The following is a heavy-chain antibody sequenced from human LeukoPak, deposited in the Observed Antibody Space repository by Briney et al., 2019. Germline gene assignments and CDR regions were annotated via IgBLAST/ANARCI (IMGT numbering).Heavy chain of an antibody. D-gene: IGHD6-19*01. J-gene: IGHJ5*02. CDR1: GGSISSSSYY. CDR3: ARRGGWGTRWFDP. Sequence: KPSETLSLTCTVSGGSISSSSYYWGWIRQPPGKGLEWIGSIYYSGSTYYNPSLKSRVTISVDTSKKQFSLKLSSVTAADTAVYYCARRGGWGTRWFDPWGQGTLVTVSS. V-gene: IGHV4-39*01. CDR2: IYYSGST.